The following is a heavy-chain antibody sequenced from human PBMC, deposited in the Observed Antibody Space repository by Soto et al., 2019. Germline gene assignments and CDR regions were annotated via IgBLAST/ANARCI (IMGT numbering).Heavy chain of an antibody. CDR3: AIGYIVVEVAASEVSVVNYDAFDI. Sequence: GGSLRLSCAASGFAASGFGFSNYNMNWVRKAPGKGLAWVSSISSSGTYIYYADSGKGRFTVSRDNAENSLYLQLNSLRAEDTAVYYCAIGYIVVEVAASEVSVVNYDAFDIWGRGTMFTVAS. V-gene: IGHV3-21*01. J-gene: IGHJ3*02. CDR1: GFGFSNYN. D-gene: IGHD2-15*01. CDR2: ISSSGTYI.